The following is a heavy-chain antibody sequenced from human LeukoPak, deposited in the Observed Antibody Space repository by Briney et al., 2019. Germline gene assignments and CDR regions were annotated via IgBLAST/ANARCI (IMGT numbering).Heavy chain of an antibody. CDR1: GYTFTGYY. CDR3: ARGLYYDILAGHLDDYYYIDV. CDR2: INPNSGGT. D-gene: IGHD3-9*01. Sequence: GPSVKVSCKASGYTFTGYYMHWARHAPGQGLEWMGWINPNSGGTNYAQKLQGRVTTTRDTSLSTAYTELSTLRSDDTAVYYCARGLYYDILAGHLDDYYYIDVWGKGTTVTISS. V-gene: IGHV1-2*02. J-gene: IGHJ6*03.